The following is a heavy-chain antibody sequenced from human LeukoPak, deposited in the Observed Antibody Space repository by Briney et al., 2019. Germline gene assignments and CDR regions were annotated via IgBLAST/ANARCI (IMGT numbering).Heavy chain of an antibody. CDR1: GFTFDDYA. D-gene: IGHD3-22*01. J-gene: IGHJ4*02. CDR2: ISWNSGSI. Sequence: GGSLRLSCAASGFTFDDYAMHWVRQAPGKGLEWVSGISWNSGSIGYADSVKGRFTISRDNAKNSLYLQMNSLRAEDTAVYYCARDRSDSSGYYYAKMKLGQYHPLDYWGQGTLVTVSS. V-gene: IGHV3-9*01. CDR3: ARDRSDSSGYYYAKMKLGQYHPLDY.